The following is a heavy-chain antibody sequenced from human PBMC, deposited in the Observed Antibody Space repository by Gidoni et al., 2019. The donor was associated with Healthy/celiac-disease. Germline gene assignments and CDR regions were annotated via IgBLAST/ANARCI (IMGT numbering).Heavy chain of an antibody. CDR1: GGSISSGSYY. J-gene: IGHJ5*02. CDR3: ARASVSSSQFDP. V-gene: IGHV4-61*02. CDR2: IYTSGST. Sequence: QVQLQESGPGLVKPSQTLSLTCTVPGGSISSGSYYGSWIRQPAGKGLEWIGRIYTSGSTNYNPSRKSRVTISVDTSKSQFSLKLSSVTAADTAVYYCARASVSSSQFDPWGQGTLVTVSS. D-gene: IGHD6-6*01.